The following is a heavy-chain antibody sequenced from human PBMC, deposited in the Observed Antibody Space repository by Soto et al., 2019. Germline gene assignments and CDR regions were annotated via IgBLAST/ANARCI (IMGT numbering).Heavy chain of an antibody. CDR3: AREYSSSWYLIDAFDI. J-gene: IGHJ3*02. D-gene: IGHD6-13*01. Sequence: ASVKVSCKASGYTFTSYGISWVRQAPGQGLEWMGWISAYNGNTNYAQKLQGRVTMTTDTSTSTAYMELRSLRSDDTAVYYCAREYSSSWYLIDAFDIWGQGTRVTVSS. CDR2: ISAYNGNT. CDR1: GYTFTSYG. V-gene: IGHV1-18*01.